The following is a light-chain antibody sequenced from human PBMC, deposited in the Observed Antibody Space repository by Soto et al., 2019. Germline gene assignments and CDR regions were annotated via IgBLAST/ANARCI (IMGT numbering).Light chain of an antibody. CDR3: QQRHMWPIT. CDR1: QSVSRY. V-gene: IGKV3-11*01. CDR2: DAY. Sequence: ILLTQSPPTLSLSPGERATLSFRASQSVSRYLAWYQQKPGQAPRLLIYDAYNRATGIPPRFSGSGSGTDFTLTISSLEPEDSAVYYCQQRHMWPITFGQGTRLEI. J-gene: IGKJ5*01.